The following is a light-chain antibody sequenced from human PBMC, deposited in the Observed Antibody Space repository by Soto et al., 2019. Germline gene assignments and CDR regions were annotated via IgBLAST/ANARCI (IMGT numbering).Light chain of an antibody. CDR1: SSNIGAGYD. J-gene: IGLJ2*01. CDR2: GNS. Sequence: QSVLTQPPSVSGAPGQRVTISCTGSSSNIGAGYDVHWYQQLPGTAPKLLIYGNSNRPSGVPDRFSGSKSGTSASLAITGLQAEDEADYYCPSYDSSLSGSGDVVFGGGTKLTVL. CDR3: PSYDSSLSGSGDVV. V-gene: IGLV1-40*01.